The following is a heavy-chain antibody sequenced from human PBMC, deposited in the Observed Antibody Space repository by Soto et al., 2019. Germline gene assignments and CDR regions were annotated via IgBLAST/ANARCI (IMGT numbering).Heavy chain of an antibody. D-gene: IGHD4-17*01. CDR3: ARIYGYGDYFYDF. Sequence: ASVKVSCKASGYTFTSYAMHWVRQAPGQRLEWMGWINAGNGNTKYSQKFQGRVTITRDTSASTAYMELSSLRSEDTAVYYCARIYGYGDYFYDFWGQGTLVSVS. J-gene: IGHJ4*02. CDR2: INAGNGNT. CDR1: GYTFTSYA. V-gene: IGHV1-3*01.